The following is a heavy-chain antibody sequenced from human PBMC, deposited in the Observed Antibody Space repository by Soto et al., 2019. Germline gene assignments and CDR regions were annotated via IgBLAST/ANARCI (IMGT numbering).Heavy chain of an antibody. CDR1: GFTFSGYG. CDR2: LRYDGSNI. V-gene: IGHV3-33*01. Sequence: QVQLVESGGGVVQPGRSLRLSCAASGFTFSGYGMHWVRQAPGKGLEWVAVLRYDGSNIYYADSVKGRFTISRDNSRKTLYLEMNSLRDEDTAVYYCARDGFGGTTFRGYFDYWGQGTLVTVTS. J-gene: IGHJ4*02. CDR3: ARDGFGGTTFRGYFDY. D-gene: IGHD1-7*01.